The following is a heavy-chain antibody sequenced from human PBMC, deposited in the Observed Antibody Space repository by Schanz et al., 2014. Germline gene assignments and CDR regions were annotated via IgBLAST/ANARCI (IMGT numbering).Heavy chain of an antibody. D-gene: IGHD3-3*02. CDR1: GFTFSNFA. V-gene: IGHV3-NL1*01. CDR3: ARDKDVISTHFYSPFYFYGMDV. Sequence: QVQLVESGGGVVQPGRSLRLSCAASGFTFSNFAIHWVRQAPGKGLEWVSSLDRSGGKTYYADSVTGRFTISRDNSKKTLYLQMSRLTAEDTAVYYCARDKDVISTHFYSPFYFYGMDVWGQGTTVTVSS. J-gene: IGHJ6*02. CDR2: LDRSGGKT.